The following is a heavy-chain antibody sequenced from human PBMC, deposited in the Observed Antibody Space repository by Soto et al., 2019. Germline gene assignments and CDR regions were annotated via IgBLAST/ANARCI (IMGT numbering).Heavy chain of an antibody. J-gene: IGHJ1*01. CDR3: ASPPPLSVQTIEAEFFQH. CDR2: INHSGSA. Sequence: SETLSLTCAVYGESFSGHIWTWIRQTPGKGLQWIGQINHSGSASYNPSLKSRVTISVHTSNSQFSLELSSVTAADTAVYYCASPPPLSVQTIEAEFFQHWGHGTLVTVSS. CDR1: GESFSGHI. D-gene: IGHD2-15*01. V-gene: IGHV4-34*01.